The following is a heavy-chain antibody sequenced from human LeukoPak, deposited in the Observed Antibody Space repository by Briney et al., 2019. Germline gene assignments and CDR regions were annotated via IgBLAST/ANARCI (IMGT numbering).Heavy chain of an antibody. CDR2: IYSGGYT. D-gene: IGHD2-21*02. Sequence: GGSLRLSCAASGFTFSTYAMSWVRQAPGKGLEWASVIYSGGYTSYADSVKGRFTISRDNSKNTLYLQMDSLRAEDTAVYHCARQVRGDGRGGFDPWGQGTLVTVSS. J-gene: IGHJ5*02. CDR1: GFTFSTYA. V-gene: IGHV3-23*03. CDR3: ARQVRGDGRGGFDP.